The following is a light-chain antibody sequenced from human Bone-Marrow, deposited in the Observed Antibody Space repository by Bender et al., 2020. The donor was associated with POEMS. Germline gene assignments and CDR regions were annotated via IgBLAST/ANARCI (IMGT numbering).Light chain of an antibody. CDR1: VLAKKY. V-gene: IGLV3-27*01. Sequence: SYELTQPSSVSVSPGQTARITCSGHVLAKKYVRWFQQKPGQAPVLVIYKDSDRPSGIPERFSGSRSGTSASLAISGLQSEDEADYYCAVWDDSLNGCVFGGGTKLTVL. CDR2: KDS. J-gene: IGLJ3*02. CDR3: AVWDDSLNGCV.